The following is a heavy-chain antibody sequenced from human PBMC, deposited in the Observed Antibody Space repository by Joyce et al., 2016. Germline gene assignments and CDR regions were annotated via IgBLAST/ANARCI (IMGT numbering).Heavy chain of an antibody. CDR1: GGSMINQY. Sequence: QVQMQESGPGLVKPSETLSLTCSVSGGSMINQYWSWIRQPPGKGLEWIGYVYSNGITNSDPSLKSRVAMLVDTSKNQFSLSLSSVTVADTAVYYCARGGPSVAFDVWGQGTMIAVSS. J-gene: IGHJ3*01. CDR2: VYSNGIT. V-gene: IGHV4-59*11. CDR3: ARGGPSVAFDV.